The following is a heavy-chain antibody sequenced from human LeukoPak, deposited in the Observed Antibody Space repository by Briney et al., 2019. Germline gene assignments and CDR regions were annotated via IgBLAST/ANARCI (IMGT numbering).Heavy chain of an antibody. J-gene: IGHJ6*02. D-gene: IGHD3-3*01. CDR2: ISGSGGST. CDR3: AKDRVLRFLEWFVGMDV. Sequence: PGGSLRLSCAASGFTFSSYAMSWVRQALGKGLEWVSAISGSGGSTYYADSVKGRFTIPRDNSKNTLYLQMNSLRAEDTAVYYCAKDRVLRFLEWFVGMDVWGQGTTVTVSS. V-gene: IGHV3-23*01. CDR1: GFTFSSYA.